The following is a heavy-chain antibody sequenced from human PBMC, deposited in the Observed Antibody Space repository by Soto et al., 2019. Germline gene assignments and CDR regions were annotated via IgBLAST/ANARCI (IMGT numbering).Heavy chain of an antibody. CDR2: ITYDGING. Sequence: LRLSCLASGFIFRSYAMHWVRQAPGKGLEWVAVITYDGINGYYADSVRGRFAISRDNSKNTLYLQMNSLRPEDTAVYYCARAFSGSYPNFDYWGQGTLVTVSS. CDR1: GFIFRSYA. J-gene: IGHJ4*02. D-gene: IGHD1-26*01. CDR3: ARAFSGSYPNFDY. V-gene: IGHV3-30*09.